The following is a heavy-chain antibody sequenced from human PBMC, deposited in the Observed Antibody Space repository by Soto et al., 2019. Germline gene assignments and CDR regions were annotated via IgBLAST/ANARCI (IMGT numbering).Heavy chain of an antibody. D-gene: IGHD3-3*01. Sequence: ASVKVSCKASGYTFTGYYMHWVRQAPGQGLEWMGWINPNSGGTNYAQKFQGWVTMTRDTSISTAYMELSRLRSDDTAVYYCARSQYYDFWSGYSEAPFGRLEIWGKGTMVPVSS. J-gene: IGHJ3*02. CDR1: GYTFTGYY. CDR2: INPNSGGT. V-gene: IGHV1-2*04. CDR3: ARSQYYDFWSGYSEAPFGRLEI.